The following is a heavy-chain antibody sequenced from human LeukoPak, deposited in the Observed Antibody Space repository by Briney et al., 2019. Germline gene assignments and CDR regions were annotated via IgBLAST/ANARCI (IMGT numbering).Heavy chain of an antibody. V-gene: IGHV3-30-3*01. CDR1: GFVFSKYA. CDR3: ARDPYSHDSSGFSYFLQY. D-gene: IGHD6-19*01. Sequence: GGSLRLSCVGSGFVFSKYAVHWVRQAPGKGLEWVAVVSYDGDFKLYGASVKGRFTISRDNSQNMLFLQMNDLRPQDAATYFCARDPYSHDSSGFSYFLQYWGQGTVVTVSS. J-gene: IGHJ4*02. CDR2: VSYDGDFK.